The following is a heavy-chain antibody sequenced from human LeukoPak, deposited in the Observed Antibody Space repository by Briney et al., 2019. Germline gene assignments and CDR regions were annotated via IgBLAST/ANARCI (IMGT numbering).Heavy chain of an antibody. CDR3: ARAYNSAYGGQFFDS. J-gene: IGHJ4*02. CDR1: GYTXTGNN. D-gene: IGHD5-18*01. Sequence: ASVKVSCKASGYTXTGNNIHWVRQAPGQGLECMGWIRPNNGDTNYAQQFRGRVTMTRDTSSSTAYMELSGLRSDDTAVYYCARAYNSAYGGQFFDSWGQGTLVAVSS. CDR2: IRPNNGDT. V-gene: IGHV1-2*02.